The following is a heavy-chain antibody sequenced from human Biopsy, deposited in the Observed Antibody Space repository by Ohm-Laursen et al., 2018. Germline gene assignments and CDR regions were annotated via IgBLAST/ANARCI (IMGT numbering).Heavy chain of an antibody. CDR2: INAKTGDT. Sequence: ASVNVSCKASGYTFTGYHVHWVRQAPGQGLEWMGWINAKTGDTNYAQKFQGRVTMTRDTSIITAYVDLSSLRSDDTAVYYCTRGGYYYDSLAYYYWFDPWGQGTLVTVSS. CDR1: GYTFTGYH. CDR3: TRGGYYYDSLAYYYWFDP. J-gene: IGHJ5*02. V-gene: IGHV1-2*02. D-gene: IGHD3-22*01.